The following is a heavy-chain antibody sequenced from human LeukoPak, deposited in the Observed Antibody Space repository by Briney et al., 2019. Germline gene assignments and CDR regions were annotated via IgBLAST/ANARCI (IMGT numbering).Heavy chain of an antibody. D-gene: IGHD6-19*01. Sequence: GGSLRLSCAASGLTFSSYSMNWVRQAPGKGLEWVSSISSSSSYIYYADSVKGRFTISRGNAKNSLYLQMNSLRAEDTAVYYCARVRSGWYYFDYWGQGTLVTVSS. CDR3: ARVRSGWYYFDY. CDR2: ISSSSSYI. J-gene: IGHJ4*02. V-gene: IGHV3-21*01. CDR1: GLTFSSYS.